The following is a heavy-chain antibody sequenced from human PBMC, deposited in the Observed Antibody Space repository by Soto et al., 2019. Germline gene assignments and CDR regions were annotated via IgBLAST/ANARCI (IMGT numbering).Heavy chain of an antibody. J-gene: IGHJ6*02. V-gene: IGHV2-5*02. CDR1: GFSVSTSGVG. CDR3: AHKGGRGAAMDV. CDR2: IYWDGDE. Sequence: QITLKESGPTLVKPTQTLTLTCTFSGFSVSTSGVGVAWIRQPPGKALEWLALIYWDGDERYSPFLQSRVTITKDTSKNQVVLTMTNMDPVDTATYDCAHKGGRGAAMDVWGQGTTVTVSS. D-gene: IGHD2-15*01.